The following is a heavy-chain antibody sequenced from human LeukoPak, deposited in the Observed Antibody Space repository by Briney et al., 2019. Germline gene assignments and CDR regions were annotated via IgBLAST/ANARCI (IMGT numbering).Heavy chain of an antibody. CDR1: GFTFSSYE. V-gene: IGHV3-48*03. CDR3: ARDARDYDFWSGYYSETNWFDP. CDR2: ISSSGSTI. Sequence: VGSLRLSCAASGFTFSSYEMNWVRQAPGKGLEWVSYISSSGSTIYYADSVKGRFTISRDNAKNSLYLQMNSLRAEDTAVYYCARDARDYDFWSGYYSETNWFDPWGQGTLVTVSS. J-gene: IGHJ5*02. D-gene: IGHD3-3*01.